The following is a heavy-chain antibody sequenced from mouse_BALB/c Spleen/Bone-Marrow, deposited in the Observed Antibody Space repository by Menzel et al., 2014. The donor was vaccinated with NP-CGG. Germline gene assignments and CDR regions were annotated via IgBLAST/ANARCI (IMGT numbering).Heavy chain of an antibody. CDR3: VRRNPYWYFDV. J-gene: IGHJ1*01. Sequence: EVMLVESGGGLVQPKGSLKLSCAASGFTFNTYAMNWVRQAPGKGLEWVARIRSKSNNYATYYADSVKDRFTISRDDSQSMLYLQMNNLKTEDTAMYCCVRRNPYWYFDVWGAGTTVTVSS. CDR2: IRSKSNNYAT. V-gene: IGHV10-1*02. D-gene: IGHD2-1*01. CDR1: GFTFNTYA.